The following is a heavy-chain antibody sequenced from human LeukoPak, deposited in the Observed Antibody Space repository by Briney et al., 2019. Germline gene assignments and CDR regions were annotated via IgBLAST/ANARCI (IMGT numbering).Heavy chain of an antibody. Sequence: SETLSLTCAVYGGSFSGYYWSWIRQPPGKGLEWIGEINHSGSTNYNPSLKSRVTISVDTSKNQFSLKLSSVTAADTAVYYCARAFMYYDILTGYYEPHPILDYWGQGTLVTVSS. J-gene: IGHJ4*02. CDR3: ARAFMYYDILTGYYEPHPILDY. CDR1: GGSFSGYY. V-gene: IGHV4-34*01. CDR2: INHSGST. D-gene: IGHD3-9*01.